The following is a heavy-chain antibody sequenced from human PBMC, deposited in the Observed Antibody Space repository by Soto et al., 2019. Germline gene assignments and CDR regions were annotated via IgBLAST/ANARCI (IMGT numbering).Heavy chain of an antibody. V-gene: IGHV1-18*04. D-gene: IGHD3-3*01. J-gene: IGHJ5*02. Sequence: ASVKVSCKASGYTFTSYGISWVRQAPGQGPEWMGWVTAYNGNTNYAQKLQGRVTMTTDTSTSTAYMELMSLRSDDTAVYYCARYYDFWSGPDYWGQGTLVTVPQVREPIAAYLPNWFDPWGQGTLVTVSS. CDR2: VTAYNGNT. CDR3: ARYYDFWSGPDYWGQGTLVTVPQVREPIAAYLPNWFDP. CDR1: GYTFTSYG.